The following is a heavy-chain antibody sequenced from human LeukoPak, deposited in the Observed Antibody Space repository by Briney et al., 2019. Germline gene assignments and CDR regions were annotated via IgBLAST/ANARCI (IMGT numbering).Heavy chain of an antibody. D-gene: IGHD2-21*01. CDR3: AKDNQYSAD. CDR1: GFAFSSYA. V-gene: IGHV3-23*01. J-gene: IGHJ4*02. CDR2: ISGSGGTT. Sequence: GGSLRLSCAASGFAFSSYAMSWVRQSPGKGLEWVSVISGSGGTTYYADSVKGRFTISRDNSKNTLYLQMNSLRAEDSAVYYCAKDNQYSADWGQGTLVTVAS.